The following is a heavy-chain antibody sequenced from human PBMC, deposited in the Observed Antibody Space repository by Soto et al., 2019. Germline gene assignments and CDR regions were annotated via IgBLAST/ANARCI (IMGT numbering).Heavy chain of an antibody. V-gene: IGHV4-31*03. D-gene: IGHD3-10*01. CDR1: GGSISSGGYY. J-gene: IGHJ6*02. CDR3: ARVDYGSGFTYYYYGMDV. Sequence: SETLSLTCTVSGGSISSGGYYWSWIRQHPGKGLEWIGYIYYSGSTYYNPSLKSRVTISVDTSKNQFSLKLSSVTAADTAVYYCARVDYGSGFTYYYYGMDVWGQGTTVTVSS. CDR2: IYYSGST.